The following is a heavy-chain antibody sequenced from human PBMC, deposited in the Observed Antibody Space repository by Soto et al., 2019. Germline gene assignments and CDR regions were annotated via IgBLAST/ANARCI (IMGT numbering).Heavy chain of an antibody. Sequence: QVQLVESGGGVVQPGRSLRLSCAASGFTFSSYGMHWVRQAPGKGLEWVAVIWYDGSNKYYADSVKGRFTISRDNSKNTLYLQMNSLRAEDTAVYYCARVPGYSSSWYGTYYYCGMDVWGQGTTVTVSS. D-gene: IGHD6-13*01. CDR3: ARVPGYSSSWYGTYYYCGMDV. J-gene: IGHJ6*02. CDR1: GFTFSSYG. CDR2: IWYDGSNK. V-gene: IGHV3-33*01.